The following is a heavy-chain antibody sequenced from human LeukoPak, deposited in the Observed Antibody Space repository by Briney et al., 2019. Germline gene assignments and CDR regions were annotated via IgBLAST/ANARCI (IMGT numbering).Heavy chain of an antibody. J-gene: IGHJ4*02. CDR3: ARGYLGIDY. CDR2: IDTDVTST. D-gene: IGHD2/OR15-2a*01. V-gene: IGHV3-74*01. CDR1: GFTLSSYW. Sequence: PGGSLRLSCAASGFTLSSYWMHWVRQAPGKGLVWVSRIDTDVTSTNYADSVKGRFTISRDNAENTLYLQMNSLRGEDTAVYYCARGYLGIDYWGQGTLVTVSS.